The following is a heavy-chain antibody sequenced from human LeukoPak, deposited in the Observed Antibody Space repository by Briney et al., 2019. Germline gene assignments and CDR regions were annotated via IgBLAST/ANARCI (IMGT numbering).Heavy chain of an antibody. CDR3: AKRGAGSGGLHF. V-gene: IGHV3-23*01. CDR2: FYETDKT. D-gene: IGHD6-19*01. CDR1: GFTFSIYD. J-gene: IGHJ4*02. Sequence: GGSLRLSCAASGFTFSIYDMTWVRQAPGKGLEWVSTFYETDKTDYADSVKGRFTISRDTSKNMLYLQMNSLRAEDTAIYYCAKRGAGSGGLHFWGQGTLVTVSS.